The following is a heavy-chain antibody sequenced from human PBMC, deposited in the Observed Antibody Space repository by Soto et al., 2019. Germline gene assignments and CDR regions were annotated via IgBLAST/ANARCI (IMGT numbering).Heavy chain of an antibody. V-gene: IGHV4-38-2*01. CDR2: IYHSGST. J-gene: IGHJ2*01. CDR1: GYSISSGYY. CDR3: ARNPRGYDYVWGSYRYSIYWYFDL. Sequence: SETLSLTCAVSGYSISSGYYWGWIRQPPGKGLEWIGSIYHSGSTYYNPSLKSRVTISVDTSKNQFSLKLSSVTAADTAVYYCARNPRGYDYVWGSYRYSIYWYFDLWGRGTLVTVS. D-gene: IGHD3-16*02.